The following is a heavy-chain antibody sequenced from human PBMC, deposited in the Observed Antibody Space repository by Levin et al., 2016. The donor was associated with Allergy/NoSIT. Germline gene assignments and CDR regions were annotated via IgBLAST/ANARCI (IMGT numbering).Heavy chain of an antibody. CDR1: GFTFNNYA. Sequence: GESLKISCAASGFTFNNYAMSWVRQAPGKGLEWVATASGRGGNTYYADSVKGRFTISRDNSKGTLYLQMDSLRVDDTALYYCSKAQEGGPPTEGTGANDYWGQGTLVTVSS. CDR3: SKAQEGGPPTEGTGANDY. D-gene: IGHD3-10*01. CDR2: ASGRGGNT. J-gene: IGHJ4*02. V-gene: IGHV3-23*01.